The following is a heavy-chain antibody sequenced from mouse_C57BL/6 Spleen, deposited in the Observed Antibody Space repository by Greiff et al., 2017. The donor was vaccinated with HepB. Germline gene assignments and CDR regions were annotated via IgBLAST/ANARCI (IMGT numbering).Heavy chain of an antibody. D-gene: IGHD4-1*02. Sequence: EVKLVESGGGLVQSGRSLRLSCATSGFTFSDFYMEWVRQAPGKGLEWIAASRNKANDYTTEYSASVKGRFIVSRDTSQSILYLQMNALRAEDTAIYYCARVNWDEDYAMDYWGQGTSVTVSS. V-gene: IGHV7-1*01. J-gene: IGHJ4*01. CDR1: GFTFSDFY. CDR2: SRNKANDYTT. CDR3: ARVNWDEDYAMDY.